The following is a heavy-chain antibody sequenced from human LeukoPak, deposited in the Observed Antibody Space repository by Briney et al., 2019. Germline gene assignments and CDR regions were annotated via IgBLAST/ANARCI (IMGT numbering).Heavy chain of an antibody. CDR3: AKDPYWEGVGWFDP. CDR2: INGGGDDT. D-gene: IGHD2-8*02. J-gene: IGHJ5*02. Sequence: PGGSLRLSCAASGFIFNNYAMSWVRQAPGEGLEWVSAINGGGDDTRYADSVRGRFTISRDNSKNTVSLQMNSLRVEDTAVYYCAKDPYWEGVGWFDPWGQGTLVTVSS. CDR1: GFIFNNYA. V-gene: IGHV3-23*01.